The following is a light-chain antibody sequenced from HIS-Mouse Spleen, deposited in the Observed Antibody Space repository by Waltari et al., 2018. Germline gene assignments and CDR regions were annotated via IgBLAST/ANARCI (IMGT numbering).Light chain of an antibody. CDR1: SSDVGGYNY. CDR3: SSYAGSNNLGV. V-gene: IGLV2-8*01. J-gene: IGLJ2*01. CDR2: EVS. Sequence: QSALTQPPSASGSPGQSVTISCTGTSSDVGGYNYVSWYQHHPGKAPKLMIHEVSKRPSGVPCSFSASKPGTTASLTVSGLQAEDEADYYCSSYAGSNNLGVFGGGTKLTVL.